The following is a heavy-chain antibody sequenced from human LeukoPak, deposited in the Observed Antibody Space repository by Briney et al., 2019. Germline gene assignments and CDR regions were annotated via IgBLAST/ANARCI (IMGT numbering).Heavy chain of an antibody. CDR2: ISAYNGNT. CDR1: GYTFTSYG. Sequence: ASVKVSCKASGYTFTSYGISWVRQAPGQGLEWMGWISAYNGNTNYAQKLQGRVTMTTDISTSTAYMELRSLRSDDTAVYYCARFLEWFSSPYYFDYWGQGTLVTVSS. D-gene: IGHD3-3*01. CDR3: ARFLEWFSSPYYFDY. J-gene: IGHJ4*02. V-gene: IGHV1-18*01.